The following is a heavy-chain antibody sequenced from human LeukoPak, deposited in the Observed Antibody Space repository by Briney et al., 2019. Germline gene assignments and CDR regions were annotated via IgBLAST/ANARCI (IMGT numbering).Heavy chain of an antibody. J-gene: IGHJ4*02. CDR1: GFTFSSYA. D-gene: IGHD1-14*01. V-gene: IGHV3-30-3*01. Sequence: PGRSLRLSCAASGFTFSSYAMHWVRQAPGKGLGWVAVISYDGSNKYYADSVKGRFTISRDNSKNTLYLQMNSLRAEDTAVYYCARDARPGVRLRGADFDYWGQGTLVTVSS. CDR3: ARDARPGVRLRGADFDY. CDR2: ISYDGSNK.